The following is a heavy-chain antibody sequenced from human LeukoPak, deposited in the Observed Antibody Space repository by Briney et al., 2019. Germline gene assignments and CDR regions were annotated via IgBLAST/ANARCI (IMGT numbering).Heavy chain of an antibody. V-gene: IGHV4-34*01. J-gene: IGHJ6*02. CDR3: ARAGVAENYYYYGMDV. D-gene: IGHD2-15*01. CDR1: GGSFSGYY. Sequence: RPSETLSLTCAVYGGSFSGYYWSWIRQPPGKGLEWIGEINHSGGTNYNPSLKSRVTISVDTSKNQFSLKLSSVTAADTAVYYCARAGVAENYYYYGMDVWGQGTTVTVSS. CDR2: INHSGGT.